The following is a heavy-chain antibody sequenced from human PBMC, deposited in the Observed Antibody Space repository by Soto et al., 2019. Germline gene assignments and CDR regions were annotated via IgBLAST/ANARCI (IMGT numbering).Heavy chain of an antibody. D-gene: IGHD3-16*02. V-gene: IGHV3-23*01. CDR1: GFTFSSYA. CDR2: ISGSGGST. Sequence: GGSLRLSCAASGFTFSSYAMSWVRQAPGKGLEWVSAISGSGGSTYYADSVKGRFTISRDNSKNTLYLQMNSLRAEDTAVYYCAKGGYYDYVWGSYRYDAFDIWGQGTMVTVS. J-gene: IGHJ3*02. CDR3: AKGGYYDYVWGSYRYDAFDI.